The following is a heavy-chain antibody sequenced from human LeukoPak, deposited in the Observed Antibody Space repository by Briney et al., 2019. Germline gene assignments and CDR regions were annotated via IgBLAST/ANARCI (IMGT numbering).Heavy chain of an antibody. CDR3: AKDQDMIVVVTNFDY. CDR1: GFTFSSYA. V-gene: IGHV3-23*01. CDR2: ISGSGGST. J-gene: IGHJ4*02. Sequence: PGGSLRLSCAASGFTFSSYAMSWVRQAPGKGLEWVSAISGSGGSTYYADSVKGRFTISRDNPKNTLYLQMNSLRAEDTAVYYCAKDQDMIVVVTNFDYWGQGTLVTVSS. D-gene: IGHD3-22*01.